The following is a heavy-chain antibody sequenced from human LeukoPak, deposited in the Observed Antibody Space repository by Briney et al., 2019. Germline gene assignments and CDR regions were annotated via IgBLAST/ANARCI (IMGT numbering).Heavy chain of an antibody. CDR1: GFTFSSYE. V-gene: IGHV3-48*03. D-gene: IGHD2-15*01. Sequence: PGGSLRLSCAASGFTFSSYEMNWVRQAPGKGLEWVSYISSSGSTIYYADSVKGRFTISRDNAKNSLYLQMNSLRAEDTAVYYCAKAQYSTSSIVVVAATPLDYWGQGTLVTVSS. CDR3: AKAQYSTSSIVVVAATPLDY. J-gene: IGHJ4*02. CDR2: ISSSGSTI.